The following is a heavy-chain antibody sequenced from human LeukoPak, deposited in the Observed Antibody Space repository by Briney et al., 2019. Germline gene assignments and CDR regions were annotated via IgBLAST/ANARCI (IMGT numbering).Heavy chain of an antibody. CDR1: GYTFTVYY. Sequence: ASGTVSFTASGYTFTVYYIHWVRQAPGQGLEWVGWINPNSGGTNYAQKFQGRVTITRDTAISTAYMELSRLRSDDTAVYYCSRARLTIFGVVPSYNWFDPWGQGTLVTVSS. CDR2: INPNSGGT. D-gene: IGHD3-3*01. J-gene: IGHJ5*02. V-gene: IGHV1-2*02. CDR3: SRARLTIFGVVPSYNWFDP.